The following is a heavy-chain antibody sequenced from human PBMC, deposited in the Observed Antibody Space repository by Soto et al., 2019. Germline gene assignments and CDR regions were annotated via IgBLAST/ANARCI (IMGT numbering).Heavy chain of an antibody. J-gene: IGHJ1*01. V-gene: IGHV4-4*02. CDR3: PRGYSLARFPHFQH. CDR2: IYHSGST. CDR1: SGSISSSNW. D-gene: IGHD1-26*01. Sequence: QVQLQESGPGLVKPSGTLSLTCAVSSGSISSSNWWSWVRQPPGKGLEWIGEIYHSGSTNYNPSLKSRVTISVDKSMNHFSLKLSSVIAADTAVYYCPRGYSLARFPHFQHCVQGTLVTVSS.